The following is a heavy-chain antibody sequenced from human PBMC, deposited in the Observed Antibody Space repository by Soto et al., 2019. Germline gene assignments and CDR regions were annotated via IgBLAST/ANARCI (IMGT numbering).Heavy chain of an antibody. CDR3: ATPPPHIIVVVPAATRVFFPH. V-gene: IGHV1-24*01. D-gene: IGHD2-2*01. J-gene: IGHJ1*01. CDR2: FDPEDGET. CDR1: GYTLTELS. Sequence: ASVKVSCKVSGYTLTELSMHWVRQAPGKGLEWMGGFDPEDGETIYAQKFQGRVTMTEDTSTDTAYMELSSLRSEDTAVYYCATPPPHIIVVVPAATRVFFPHWGQGTLVTVSS.